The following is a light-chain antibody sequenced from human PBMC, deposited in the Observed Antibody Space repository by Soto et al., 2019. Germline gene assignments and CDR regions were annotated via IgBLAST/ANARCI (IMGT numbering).Light chain of an antibody. Sequence: EIGLTQSPGTLSLSPGERATLSCRISQSVISTYLAWYQQKPGQAPRLLIYDASRRATGIPDRFSGSGSGTDFTLTISRLEPEDFAVYYCQQYETSPPMYTFGQGTKLEIK. J-gene: IGKJ2*01. CDR1: QSVISTY. CDR2: DAS. CDR3: QQYETSPPMYT. V-gene: IGKV3-20*01.